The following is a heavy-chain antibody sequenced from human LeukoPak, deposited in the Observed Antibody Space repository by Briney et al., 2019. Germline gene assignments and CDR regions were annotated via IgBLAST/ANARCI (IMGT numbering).Heavy chain of an antibody. Sequence: ASVKVSCKASGYTSTSYYMHWVRQAPGQGLEWMGIINPSGGSTSYAQKFQGRVTMTRDTSTSIVYMELSSLRSEDTAVYYCARDKSGYDILTGSKYFQHWGQGTLVTVSS. CDR1: GYTSTSYY. CDR3: ARDKSGYDILTGSKYFQH. D-gene: IGHD3-9*01. J-gene: IGHJ1*01. CDR2: INPSGGST. V-gene: IGHV1-46*01.